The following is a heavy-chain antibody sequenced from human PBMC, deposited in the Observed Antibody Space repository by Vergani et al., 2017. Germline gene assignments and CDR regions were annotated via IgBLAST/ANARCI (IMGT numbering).Heavy chain of an antibody. CDR1: GDSLRGHY. CDR2: IYYSGST. Sequence: QVQLRQWGAGLVKPSETLSLTCGIYGDSLRGHYWSWIRQPPGKGLEWIGYIYYSGSTNYNPSLKSRVTISVDTSKNQFSLKLSSVTAADTAVYYCARGIYGDYVSYYGMDVWGQGTTVTVSS. CDR3: ARGIYGDYVSYYGMDV. D-gene: IGHD4-17*01. J-gene: IGHJ6*02. V-gene: IGHV4-59*11.